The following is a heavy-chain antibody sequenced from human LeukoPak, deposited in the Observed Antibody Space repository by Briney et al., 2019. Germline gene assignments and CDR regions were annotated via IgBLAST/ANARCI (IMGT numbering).Heavy chain of an antibody. CDR2: IGTSGNTI. Sequence: GGPLRLSCAASGFTFSGYIMNWVRQAPGKGLEWVSFIGTSGNTIYYADSVKGRFTVSRDNAKNSLYLQMNSLRAEDTAVYYCARTGYSSSWYPFDYWGQGTLVTVSS. V-gene: IGHV3-48*01. CDR3: ARTGYSSSWYPFDY. D-gene: IGHD6-13*01. J-gene: IGHJ4*02. CDR1: GFTFSGYI.